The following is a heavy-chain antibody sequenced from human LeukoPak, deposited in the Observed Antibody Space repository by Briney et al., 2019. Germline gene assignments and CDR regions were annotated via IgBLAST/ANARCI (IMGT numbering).Heavy chain of an antibody. V-gene: IGHV4-34*01. D-gene: IGHD3-10*01. J-gene: IGHJ3*02. Sequence: SETLSLTCAVYGGSFSGYYWSWIRQPPGKGLEWIGEINHSGSTNYNPSLKSRVTISVDTSKNQFSLKLSSVTAADTAVYYCARGRSYMVRGFIRVFDIGGQGTMVTVSS. CDR1: GGSFSGYY. CDR2: INHSGST. CDR3: ARGRSYMVRGFIRVFDI.